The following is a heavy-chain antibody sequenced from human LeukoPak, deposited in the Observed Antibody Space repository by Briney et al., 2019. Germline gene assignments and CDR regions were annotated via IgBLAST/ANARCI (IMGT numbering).Heavy chain of an antibody. V-gene: IGHV4-30-2*01. J-gene: IGHJ6*02. CDR2: IYHSGST. Sequence: PSETLSLTCAVSGGSISSGGYSWSWIRQPPGKGLEWIGYIYHSGSTYYNPSLKSRATISVDRSKNQFSLKLSSVTAADTAVYYCARAPGLYYYYGMDVWGQGTTVTVSS. CDR3: ARAPGLYYYYGMDV. CDR1: GGSISSGGYS.